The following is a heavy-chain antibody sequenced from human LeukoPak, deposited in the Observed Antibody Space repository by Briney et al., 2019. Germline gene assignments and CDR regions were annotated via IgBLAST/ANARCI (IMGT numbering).Heavy chain of an antibody. V-gene: IGHV3-30*02. D-gene: IGHD3-22*01. CDR2: IRFDGSNT. J-gene: IGHJ1*01. CDR1: GFSFRTYG. Sequence: GGSLRLSCAASGFSFRTYGMHWVRQAPGKGLEWVAFIRFDGSNTYYADSVKGRFTISRDNSKNTLYLQMNRLTVEATAVYYCASHHYYDSSGYLEYFQHWGQGTLVTVSS. CDR3: ASHHYYDSSGYLEYFQH.